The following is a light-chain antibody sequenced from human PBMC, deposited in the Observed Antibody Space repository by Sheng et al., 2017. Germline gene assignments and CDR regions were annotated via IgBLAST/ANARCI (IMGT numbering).Light chain of an antibody. CDR2: GAS. J-gene: IGKJ1*01. Sequence: EIVMTQSPATLSVSPGERATLSCRASQSITNNLAWYQQKPGQAPRLLIYGASNRATGIPARFSGSGSGTDFTLTISRLEPEDFAIYYCQQRRNWPKTFGQGTKVEIK. V-gene: IGKV3-11*01. CDR3: QQRRNWPKT. CDR1: QSITNN.